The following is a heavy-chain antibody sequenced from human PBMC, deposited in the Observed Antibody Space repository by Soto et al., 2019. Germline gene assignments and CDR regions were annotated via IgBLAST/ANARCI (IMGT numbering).Heavy chain of an antibody. CDR3: ARTSSSWFLYYYYGMDV. CDR2: IYPGDSDT. V-gene: IGHV5-51*01. CDR1: GYDFTSYW. Sequence: GESLKISCKASGYDFTSYWIGWVRQKPGKGLEWMGMIYPGDSDTRDSPSFQGQVTISADKSISTAYLQWSSLKASDTAMYYCARTSSSWFLYYYYGMDVWGQGTTVTVSS. D-gene: IGHD6-13*01. J-gene: IGHJ6*02.